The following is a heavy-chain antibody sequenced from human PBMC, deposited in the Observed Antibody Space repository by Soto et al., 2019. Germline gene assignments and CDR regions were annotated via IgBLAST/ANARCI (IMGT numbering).Heavy chain of an antibody. D-gene: IGHD6-19*01. CDR1: GFTFTSSA. J-gene: IGHJ6*02. Sequence: SVKVSCKASGFTFTSSAMQWVRQARGQRLEWIGWIVVGSGNTNYAQKFQERVTITRDMSTSTAYMELSSLRSEDTAVYYCGTAGGLAAYYYYGMDVWGQGTTVTVSS. CDR3: GTAGGLAAYYYYGMDV. V-gene: IGHV1-58*02. CDR2: IVVGSGNT.